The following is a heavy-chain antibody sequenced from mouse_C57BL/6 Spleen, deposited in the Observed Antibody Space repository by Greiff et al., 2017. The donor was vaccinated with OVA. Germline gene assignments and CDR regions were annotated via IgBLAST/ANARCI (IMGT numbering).Heavy chain of an antibody. CDR1: GFTFSDYG. Sequence: DVMLVESGGGLVKPGGSLKLSCAASGFTFSDYGMHWVRQAPEKGLEWVAYISSGSSTIYYADTVKGRFTISRDNAKNTLFLQMTSLRSEDTAMYYCARPLYYGTPFAYWGQGTLVTVSA. J-gene: IGHJ3*01. D-gene: IGHD1-1*01. V-gene: IGHV5-17*01. CDR2: ISSGSSTI. CDR3: ARPLYYGTPFAY.